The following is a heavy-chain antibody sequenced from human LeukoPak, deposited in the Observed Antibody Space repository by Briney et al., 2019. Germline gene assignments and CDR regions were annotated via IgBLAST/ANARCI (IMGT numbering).Heavy chain of an antibody. CDR3: ARRPVGFGQYYFDY. CDR1: GYNFTNSW. CDR2: TYAGDSDT. V-gene: IGHV5-51*01. J-gene: IGHJ4*02. D-gene: IGHD3/OR15-3a*01. Sequence: GESLKISCKGSGYNFTNSWIAWVRQMPGKGLEWMGITYAGDSDTTYSPSFQGQVTISADKSISTAYLQWSSLKASDTAMYYCARRPVGFGQYYFDYWGQGTLVT.